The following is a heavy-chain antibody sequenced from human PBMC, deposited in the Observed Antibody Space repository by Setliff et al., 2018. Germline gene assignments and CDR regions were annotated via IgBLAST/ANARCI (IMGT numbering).Heavy chain of an antibody. CDR2: ISAYNGNT. D-gene: IGHD4-17*01. CDR1: GYTFTSYG. V-gene: IGHV1-18*01. J-gene: IGHJ4*02. Sequence: GASVKVSCKASGYTFTSYGISWVRQAPGQGLEWMGWISAYNGNTNYAQKLQGRVTITTDESTSTAYMELSSLRSEDTAVYYCASRGSDGDYAFDYWGQGTLVTVSS. CDR3: ASRGSDGDYAFDY.